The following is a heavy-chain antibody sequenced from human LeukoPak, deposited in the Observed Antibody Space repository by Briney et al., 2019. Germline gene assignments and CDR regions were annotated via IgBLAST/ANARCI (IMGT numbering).Heavy chain of an antibody. Sequence: GGSLRLSCIASGFTFSSYWMAWVRQVPGKGLEWLANIKPDVTDKYYVESVKGRFTISRDNAKSSLYLQMSSLGVEDTAVYYCARRDTPSKWYYYIDVWGKGTTVRVSS. CDR3: ARRDTPSKWYYYIDV. CDR2: IKPDVTDK. J-gene: IGHJ6*03. CDR1: GFTFSSYW. V-gene: IGHV3-7*01. D-gene: IGHD2-15*01.